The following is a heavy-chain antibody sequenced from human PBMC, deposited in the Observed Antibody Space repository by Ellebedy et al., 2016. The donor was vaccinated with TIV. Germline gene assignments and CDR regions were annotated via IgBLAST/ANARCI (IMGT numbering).Heavy chain of an antibody. V-gene: IGHV4-34*01. CDR2: INHSGST. J-gene: IGHJ4*02. CDR1: GASFSHYY. Sequence: SETLSLXCAVYGASFSHYYWTWIRQSPGKGLEWIGEINHSGSTNFNPSLKSRVTISVDRSKNQFSLKVNSVTAADTAVYYCARGRGGSYSIPFDLWGQGTLVTVSS. CDR3: ARGRGGSYSIPFDL. D-gene: IGHD1-26*01.